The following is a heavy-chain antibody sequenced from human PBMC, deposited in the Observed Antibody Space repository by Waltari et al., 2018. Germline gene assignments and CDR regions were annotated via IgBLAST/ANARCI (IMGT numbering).Heavy chain of an antibody. D-gene: IGHD1-1*01. V-gene: IGHV3-48*03. CDR1: GFTFSDYE. J-gene: IGHJ4*02. CDR2: IGPSGKTR. Sequence: EVQLVESGGGLVQRGGSLRLSCTGSGFTFSDYEMNWVRRAPGKGLEWIAYIGPSGKTRYDADWGKGRCLIARDSAKNSLYLQMTSLRVEDTAVYYCAREGVQLWVPLDYWGQGTLVTVAS. CDR3: AREGVQLWVPLDY.